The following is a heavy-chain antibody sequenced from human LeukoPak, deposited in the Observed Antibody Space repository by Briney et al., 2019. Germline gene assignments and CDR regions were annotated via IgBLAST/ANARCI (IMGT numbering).Heavy chain of an antibody. Sequence: SVKVSCKASGGTFISYAISWVRQAPGQGLEWMGGIIPIFGTANYAQKFQGRVTITADESTSTAYMELSSLRSEDTAVYYCARARNNYYDSTDWGQGTLVTVSS. V-gene: IGHV1-69*13. CDR2: IIPIFGTA. D-gene: IGHD3-22*01. CDR3: ARARNNYYDSTD. CDR1: GGTFISYA. J-gene: IGHJ4*02.